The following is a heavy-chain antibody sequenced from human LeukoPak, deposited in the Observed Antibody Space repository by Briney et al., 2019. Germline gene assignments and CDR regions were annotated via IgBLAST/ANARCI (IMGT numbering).Heavy chain of an antibody. Sequence: PSETLSLTCTVSGGSISSSSYYWGWIRQPPGKGLEWIGSIYYSGSTYYNPSLKSRVTISVDTSKNQFSLKLSSVTAADTAVYYCARSGRAVAGNYFDYWGQGTLVTVSS. CDR3: ARSGRAVAGNYFDY. CDR1: GGSISSSSYY. CDR2: IYYSGST. D-gene: IGHD6-19*01. J-gene: IGHJ4*02. V-gene: IGHV4-39*01.